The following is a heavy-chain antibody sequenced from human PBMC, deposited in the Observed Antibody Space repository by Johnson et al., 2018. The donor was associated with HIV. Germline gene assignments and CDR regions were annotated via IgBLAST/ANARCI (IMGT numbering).Heavy chain of an antibody. CDR1: GFTFDDYA. Sequence: EVQLVESGGGFVQPGGSLRLSCAASGFTFDDYAMHWVRQAPGKGLEWVSSIRSSDSAIWYADSVKGRFTVSRDNYKNTVSLQMNSPRVEDTAVYYCARVRDGRENAFDIWGQGTMVTVSS. D-gene: IGHD1-26*01. J-gene: IGHJ3*02. V-gene: IGHV3-48*03. CDR3: ARVRDGRENAFDI. CDR2: IRSSDSAI.